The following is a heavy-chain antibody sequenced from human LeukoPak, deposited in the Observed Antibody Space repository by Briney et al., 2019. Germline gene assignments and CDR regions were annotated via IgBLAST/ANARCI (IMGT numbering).Heavy chain of an antibody. CDR2: LNHNGNVN. CDR1: GFTFSSYW. V-gene: IGHV3-7*03. CDR3: ARGGGLDV. J-gene: IGHJ6*02. Sequence: GGSLRLSCAASGFTFSSYWMNWARQAPAKGLEWVASLNHNGNVNYYVDSVKGRFTISRDNAKNSLYLQMSNLRAEDTAVYFCARGGGLDVWGQGATVTVSS. D-gene: IGHD3-16*01.